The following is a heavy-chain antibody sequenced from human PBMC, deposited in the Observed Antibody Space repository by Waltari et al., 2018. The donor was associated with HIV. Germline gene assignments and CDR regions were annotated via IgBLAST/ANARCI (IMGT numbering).Heavy chain of an antibody. Sequence: EVQLVASGGGLIEPGGSLRVSCAASGFTNSSNYMSWVRQAPGKGLEWVSVIYSGGSRYYADYVKGRFIISRDNSKNTVSLHMNSLRAEDTAVYYCARDPRSSGYYGMDVWGQGIKVTVSS. V-gene: IGHV3-53*01. CDR2: IYSGGSR. D-gene: IGHD1-26*01. CDR1: GFTNSSNY. CDR3: ARDPRSSGYYGMDV. J-gene: IGHJ6*02.